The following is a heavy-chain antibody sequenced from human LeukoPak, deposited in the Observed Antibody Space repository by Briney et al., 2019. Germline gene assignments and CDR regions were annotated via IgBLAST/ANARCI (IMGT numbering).Heavy chain of an antibody. CDR1: GGTFSSYA. V-gene: IGHV1-69*05. CDR3: ARANVGYSGYSDAFDI. CDR2: IIPIFGTA. Sequence: SVKVSCKACGGTFSSYAISWVRQAPGQGREWMGGIIPIFGTANYAQKFQGRVTTTTDESTSTAYMELSSLRSEDTAVYYCARANVGYSGYSDAFDIWGQGTMVTVSS. D-gene: IGHD5-12*01. J-gene: IGHJ3*02.